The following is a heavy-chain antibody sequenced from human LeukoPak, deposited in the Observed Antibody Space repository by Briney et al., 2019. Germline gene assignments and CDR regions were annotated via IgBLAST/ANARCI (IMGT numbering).Heavy chain of an antibody. CDR3: AKDLDVDTAMVFDY. Sequence: GFLRLSCGASGFTFSSYAMSWVRQAPGKGLEWVSAISGSGGSTYYADSVKGRFTISRDNSKNTLYLQMNSLRAEDTAVYYCAKDLDVDTAMVFDYWGQGTLVTVSS. V-gene: IGHV3-23*01. J-gene: IGHJ4*02. CDR2: ISGSGGST. CDR1: GFTFSSYA. D-gene: IGHD5-18*01.